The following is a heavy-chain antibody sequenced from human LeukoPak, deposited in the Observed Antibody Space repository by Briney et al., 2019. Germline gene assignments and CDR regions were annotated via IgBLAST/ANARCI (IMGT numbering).Heavy chain of an antibody. Sequence: PSETLSLTCTVSGGSISSSSYYWSWIRQPAGKGLEWIGRIYTSGSTNYNPSLKSRVTMSVDTSKNQFSLKLSSVTAADTAVYYCARATQDSWKFRGPQYFQYLGQGTLVTVSS. CDR2: IYTSGST. CDR1: GGSISSSSYY. J-gene: IGHJ1*01. D-gene: IGHD1-26*01. V-gene: IGHV4-61*02. CDR3: ARATQDSWKFRGPQYFQY.